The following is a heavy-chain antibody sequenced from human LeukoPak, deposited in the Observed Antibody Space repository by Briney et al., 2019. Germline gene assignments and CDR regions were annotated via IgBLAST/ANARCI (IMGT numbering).Heavy chain of an antibody. V-gene: IGHV1-8*02. J-gene: IGHJ6*02. CDR2: MNPNSGNT. D-gene: IGHD3-3*01. CDR1: GYTFTGYY. Sequence: ASVKVSCKASGYTFTGYYIHWARQTPGQGLEWMGWMNPNSGNTGYAQKFQGRVTMTRNTSISTAYMELSSLRSEDTAVYYCARGVPYYDFWSGYWLAGYYYGMDVWGQGTTVTVSS. CDR3: ARGVPYYDFWSGYWLAGYYYGMDV.